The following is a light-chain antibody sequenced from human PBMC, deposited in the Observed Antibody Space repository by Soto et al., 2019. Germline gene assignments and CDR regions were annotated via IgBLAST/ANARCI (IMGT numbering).Light chain of an antibody. CDR3: SSYSSISYVI. V-gene: IGLV2-14*01. CDR1: TSDVGAYNY. CDR2: DVS. Sequence: QAVVTQPASVSGSPGQSITISCTGTTSDVGAYNYVSWYQQHPGEAPRLMIYDVSYRPSGVSNRFSGSKSGNTASLTISGLRAEDEADYYCSSYSSISYVIFGGGTQLTV. J-gene: IGLJ2*01.